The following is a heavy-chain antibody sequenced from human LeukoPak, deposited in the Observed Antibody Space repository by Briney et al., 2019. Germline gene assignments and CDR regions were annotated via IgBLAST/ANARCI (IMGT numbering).Heavy chain of an antibody. V-gene: IGHV4-4*07. CDR1: GGSISSYY. Sequence: SETLSLTCTVSGGSISSYYWSWIRQPAGKGLEWIGRIYTSGSTNYNPSLKSRVTMSVDTSKNQFSLKLSSVTAADTAVYYCARGVVVVPAASGYYYYYMDVWGKGTTVTVSS. J-gene: IGHJ6*03. CDR3: ARGVVVVPAASGYYYYYMDV. D-gene: IGHD2-2*01. CDR2: IYTSGST.